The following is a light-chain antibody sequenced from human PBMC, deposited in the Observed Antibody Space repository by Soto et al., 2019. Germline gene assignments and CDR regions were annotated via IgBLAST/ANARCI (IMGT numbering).Light chain of an antibody. CDR1: SSNIGSIT. Sequence: QSVLTQAPSASGTPGQRVTLSCSGSSSNIGSITVTWYQQVPGTAPQLLIYSNDQRPSGVPDRFSGSKSGTSASLAIAGLQAEDEAEYYCAAWDDSLSGGVFGGGTKLTVL. V-gene: IGLV1-44*01. J-gene: IGLJ3*02. CDR3: AAWDDSLSGGV. CDR2: SND.